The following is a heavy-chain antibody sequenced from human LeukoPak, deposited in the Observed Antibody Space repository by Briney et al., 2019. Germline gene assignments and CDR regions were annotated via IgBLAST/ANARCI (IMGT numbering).Heavy chain of an antibody. CDR2: IDWDDDK. J-gene: IGHJ3*02. Sequence: SCPTLVNPTQTLTLTCTFSGFSLSTSGMCVGWIRQPPGKALESLARIDWDDDKNYSTSLKTRLTISKDTSKNQVVLTMTNMDPLDTATYYCARIRRTTVVTAGAFDIWGQGTMVTVSS. CDR3: ARIRRTTVVTAGAFDI. V-gene: IGHV2-70*11. D-gene: IGHD4-23*01. CDR1: GFSLSTSGMC.